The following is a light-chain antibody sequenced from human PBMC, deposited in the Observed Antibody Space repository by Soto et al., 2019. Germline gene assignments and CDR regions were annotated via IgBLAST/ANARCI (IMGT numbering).Light chain of an antibody. CDR3: SSYTSSSTRV. J-gene: IGLJ1*01. V-gene: IGLV2-14*01. Sequence: QSALTQAASVSGSPGQSITISCTGTSSDVGGYNYVSWYQQHPGKAPQLMIYEVSNRPSGVSNRFSGSKSGNTSSLTISGLQAEDEADYYCSSYTSSSTRVFGTGTKVTVL. CDR1: SSDVGGYNY. CDR2: EVS.